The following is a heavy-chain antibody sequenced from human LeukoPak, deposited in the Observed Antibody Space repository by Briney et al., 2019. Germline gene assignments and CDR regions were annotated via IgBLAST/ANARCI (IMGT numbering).Heavy chain of an antibody. V-gene: IGHV4-31*03. Sequence: SETLSHTCNVSGGSISSGGSRWSWIRQHAGKGLEWIGYIYYSGSTYYKPSLESRLTMSVDTSKNQFSLHLTSVTAADTAVYYCARDWGTYFDYCGQGTLVTVSS. D-gene: IGHD7-27*01. CDR1: GGSISSGGSR. J-gene: IGHJ4*02. CDR2: IYYSGST. CDR3: ARDWGTYFDY.